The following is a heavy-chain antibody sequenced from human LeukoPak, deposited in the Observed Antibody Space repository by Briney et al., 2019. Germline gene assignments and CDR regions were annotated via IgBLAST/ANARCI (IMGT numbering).Heavy chain of an antibody. Sequence: ASVKVSCKASGYTFSTYYIHWVRQAPGQGLEWMGFINPSGGGTSYAQKFQGRVTMTRDTSTSAVYMELRSLRSDDTAVYYCARTTYYDSSGYYYVSWGQGTLVTVSS. V-gene: IGHV1-46*01. CDR3: ARTTYYDSSGYYYVS. CDR2: INPSGGGT. J-gene: IGHJ4*02. D-gene: IGHD3-22*01. CDR1: GYTFSTYY.